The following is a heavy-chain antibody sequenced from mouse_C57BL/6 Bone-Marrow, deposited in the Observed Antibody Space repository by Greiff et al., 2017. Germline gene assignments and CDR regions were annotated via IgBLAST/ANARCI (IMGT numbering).Heavy chain of an antibody. D-gene: IGHD4-1*01. J-gene: IGHJ2*01. CDR3: ARTGSFDY. CDR2: ISSGSSNI. V-gene: IGHV5-17*01. Sequence: EVQLVESGGGLVKPGGSLKLSCAASGFTFSDYGMHWVRQAPEKGLEWVAYISSGSSNIYYADTVKGWFTNSRDNAENTLFLLMTSLSSVDTAMYYCARTGSFDYWSQGTTLTVSS. CDR1: GFTFSDYG.